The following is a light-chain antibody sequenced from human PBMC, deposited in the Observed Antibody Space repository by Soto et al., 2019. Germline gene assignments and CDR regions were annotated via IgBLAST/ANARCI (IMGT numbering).Light chain of an antibody. CDR3: SSFTNTITRYA. Sequence: QSVLTQPASVSGSPGQSITISCTGTSSDVGGYNYVSWFQHHPGKAPKLMIYEVSYRPSGVSNRFSGSKSGDTASLTISGLQAEDEADYYCSSFTNTITRYAFGTGTQLTVL. CDR2: EVS. J-gene: IGLJ1*01. CDR1: SSDVGGYNY. V-gene: IGLV2-14*01.